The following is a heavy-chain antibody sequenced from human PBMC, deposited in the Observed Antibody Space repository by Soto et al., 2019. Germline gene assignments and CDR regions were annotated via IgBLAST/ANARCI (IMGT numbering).Heavy chain of an antibody. J-gene: IGHJ4*02. CDR1: GGSVSSGSYY. CDR3: ARATTTQVHFDY. V-gene: IGHV4-61*01. Sequence: QVQLQESGPGLVKPSETLSLTCTVSGGSVSSGSYYWSWIRQPPGKGPEWIGYIYYSGSTNYNPSLKSRVTISVDTSKNQFSLKLSSVTAADTAVYYCARATTTQVHFDYWGQGTLVTVSS. CDR2: IYYSGST. D-gene: IGHD1-26*01.